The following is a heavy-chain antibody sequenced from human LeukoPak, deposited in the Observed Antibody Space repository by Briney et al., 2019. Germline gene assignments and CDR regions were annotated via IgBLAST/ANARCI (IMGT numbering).Heavy chain of an antibody. CDR2: MNPNRGNT. J-gene: IGHJ4*02. Sequence: GASVKVSCKASGYTFTSYDINWVRQATGQGLEWMGWMNPNRGNTGYAQKFQGRVTMTRNTSISTAYMGLSSLRSEDTAVYYCARDSDPFQYCGGDCYSHFDYWGQGTLVTVSS. CDR3: ARDSDPFQYCGGDCYSHFDY. D-gene: IGHD2-21*02. CDR1: GYTFTSYD. V-gene: IGHV1-8*01.